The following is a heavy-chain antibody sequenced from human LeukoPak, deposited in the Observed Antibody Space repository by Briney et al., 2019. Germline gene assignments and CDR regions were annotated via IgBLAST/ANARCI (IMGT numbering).Heavy chain of an antibody. CDR3: ARSSVVANNFDY. J-gene: IGHJ4*02. CDR1: GGTFSSYA. Sequence: SVKVSCRASGGTFSSYAISWVRQAPGQGLEWMGRIIPILGIANYAQKFQGRVTITADKSTSTAYMELSSLRSEDTAVYYCARSSVVANNFDYWGQGTLVTVSS. CDR2: IIPILGIA. V-gene: IGHV1-69*04. D-gene: IGHD2-15*01.